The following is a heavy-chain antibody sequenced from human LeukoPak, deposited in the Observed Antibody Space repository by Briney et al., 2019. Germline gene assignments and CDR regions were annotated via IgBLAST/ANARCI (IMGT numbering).Heavy chain of an antibody. D-gene: IGHD5-24*01. CDR1: GDTISNDDAA. CDR3: AREVQRDGYNLNFDY. V-gene: IGHV6-1*01. Sequence: SQTLSLTCAISGDTISNDDAAWAWIRQSPSRGLEWLGRSYYTSKWLNDYALSVKSRITINPDTSKNQFSLQLNSVTPEDTAVYYCAREVQRDGYNLNFDYWGQGTLVTVSS. J-gene: IGHJ4*02. CDR2: SYYTSKWLN.